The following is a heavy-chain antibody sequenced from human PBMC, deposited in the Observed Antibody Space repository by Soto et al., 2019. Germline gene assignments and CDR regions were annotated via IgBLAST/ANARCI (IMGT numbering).Heavy chain of an antibody. J-gene: IGHJ3*02. CDR1: GGSISSGDYY. D-gene: IGHD3-22*01. Sequence: QVQLQESGPGLVKPSQTLSLTCTVSGGSISSGDYYWSWIRQPPGKGLEWIGYIYYSGSTYYNPSLKSRVTIAVDTSKNQFALKLSSVTAADTAVYYCGRVVVDMRDVAFDIWGRGTMVTVSS. CDR2: IYYSGST. CDR3: GRVVVDMRDVAFDI. V-gene: IGHV4-30-4*01.